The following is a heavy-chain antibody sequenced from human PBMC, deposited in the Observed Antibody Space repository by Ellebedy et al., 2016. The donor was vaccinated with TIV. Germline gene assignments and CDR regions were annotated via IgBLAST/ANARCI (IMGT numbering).Heavy chain of an antibody. CDR2: ISGSGGST. D-gene: IGHD3-10*01. V-gene: IGHV3-23*01. Sequence: PGGSLRLSCAASGFTFSSYAMSWVRQAPGKGLEWVSAISGSGGSTYYADSVKGRFTISRDNSKNMLYLQMNSLRAEDTAVYYCAKVQYGSGSHPFDYWGQGTLVTVSS. CDR1: GFTFSSYA. J-gene: IGHJ4*02. CDR3: AKVQYGSGSHPFDY.